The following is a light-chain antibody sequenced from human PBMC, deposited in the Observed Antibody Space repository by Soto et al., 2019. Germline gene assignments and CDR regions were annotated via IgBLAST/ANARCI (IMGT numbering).Light chain of an antibody. Sequence: EIVLTQSPGTLSLSPGERATLSCRASQSVSSSYLAWYQQKPGQAPRLLIYGASSRATGSPDRFSGSGSATDFTLTISRLEPEDFAVYYCQQYGSSSMYTFGQGTKLEIK. CDR3: QQYGSSSMYT. CDR1: QSVSSSY. J-gene: IGKJ2*01. CDR2: GAS. V-gene: IGKV3-20*01.